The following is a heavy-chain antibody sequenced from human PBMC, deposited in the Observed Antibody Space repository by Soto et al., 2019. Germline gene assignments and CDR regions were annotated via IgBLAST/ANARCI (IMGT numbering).Heavy chain of an antibody. J-gene: IGHJ4*02. D-gene: IGHD1-26*01. V-gene: IGHV1-69*06. Sequence: QVQLVQSGAEVKKPGSSVKVSCKTSGGTFSTYSIVWVRQAPGEGLEWMGGIIPIFGTANYAQKSQDRVTLTADKSTNPAFMELSSLKSEDTAMYYCASSSGNNYGVGTDYYFDYWGQGTIVTVSS. CDR1: GGTFSTYS. CDR3: ASSSGNNYGVGTDYYFDY. CDR2: IIPIFGTA.